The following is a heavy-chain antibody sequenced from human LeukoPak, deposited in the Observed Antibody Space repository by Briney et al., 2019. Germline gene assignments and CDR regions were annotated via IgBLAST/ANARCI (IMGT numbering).Heavy chain of an antibody. D-gene: IGHD3-9*01. Sequence: GGSLRLSCAASGFTFSIYGVGWVRQAPGKGLEWGANIDQNESEKLYVCSVKCRFSISRDNVKNSLFLHMNSLQAEEPVVYCCVRVDWGAGAYWGEGPLVTVSS. V-gene: IGHV3-7*04. CDR3: VRVDWGAGAY. CDR2: IDQNESEK. CDR1: GFTFSIYG. J-gene: IGHJ4*02.